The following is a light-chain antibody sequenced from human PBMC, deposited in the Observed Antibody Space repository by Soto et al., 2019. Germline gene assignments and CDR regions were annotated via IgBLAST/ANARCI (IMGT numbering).Light chain of an antibody. Sequence: VLTQPPSVSGAPGQRVTISCTGSSSNIGAGYDVHWYQQFPGTAPKLLIYGNTNRPSGVPDRFSGSKSGTSASLAITGLQAEDEADYYCQSYDSSLSGYVFGTGTKVTVL. CDR3: QSYDSSLSGYV. V-gene: IGLV1-40*01. CDR1: SSNIGAGYD. CDR2: GNT. J-gene: IGLJ1*01.